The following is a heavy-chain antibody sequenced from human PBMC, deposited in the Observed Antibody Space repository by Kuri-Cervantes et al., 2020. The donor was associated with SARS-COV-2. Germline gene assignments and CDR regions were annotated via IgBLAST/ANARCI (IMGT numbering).Heavy chain of an antibody. CDR2: ISAYNGNT. J-gene: IGHJ4*02. CDR1: GYTFTRYG. D-gene: IGHD1-7*01. Sequence: ASVKVSCKASGYTFTRYGISWVRQAPGQGLEWMGWISAYNGNTNYAQKFQGRVIMTTDTSTSTAYMELRSLRSDGAAVYYCAKVPGDGYNWNYSPLFDYWGQGTLVTVSS. CDR3: AKVPGDGYNWNYSPLFDY. V-gene: IGHV1-18*04.